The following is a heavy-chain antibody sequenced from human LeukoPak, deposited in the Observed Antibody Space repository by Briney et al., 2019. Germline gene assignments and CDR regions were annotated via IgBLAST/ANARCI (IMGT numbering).Heavy chain of an antibody. CDR2: ISAYNSNT. CDR1: GYTFTSYG. V-gene: IGHV1-18*01. D-gene: IGHD3-10*01. CDR3: ARHTMVRGVIIIPFDY. Sequence: ASVKVSCKASGYTFTSYGISWVRQAPGQGLEWMGWISAYNSNTNYAQKLQGRVTMTTDTSTSTAYMELRSLRSDDTAVYYCARHTMVRGVIIIPFDYWGQGTLVTVSS. J-gene: IGHJ4*02.